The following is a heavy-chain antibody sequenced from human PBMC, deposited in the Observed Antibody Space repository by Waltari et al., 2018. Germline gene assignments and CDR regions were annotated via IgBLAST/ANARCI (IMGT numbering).Heavy chain of an antibody. CDR1: GGSISSSSYY. D-gene: IGHD1-1*01. Sequence: QLQLQESGPGLVKPSETLSLTCTVSGGSISSSSYYWGWIRQPPGKGLEWIGSIYYSGSTYYNPSLKSRVTISVDTSKNQFSLKLSSVTAADTAVYYCARLNDESAFDIWGQGTMVTVSS. CDR2: IYYSGST. CDR3: ARLNDESAFDI. J-gene: IGHJ3*02. V-gene: IGHV4-39*01.